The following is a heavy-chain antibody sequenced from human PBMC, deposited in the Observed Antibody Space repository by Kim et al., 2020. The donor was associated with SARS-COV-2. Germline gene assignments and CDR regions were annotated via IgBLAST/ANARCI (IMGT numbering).Heavy chain of an antibody. V-gene: IGHV3-30-3*01. D-gene: IGHD1-26*01. J-gene: IGHJ4*02. Sequence: GGSLRLSCAASGFTFSSYAMHWVRQAQGKGLEWVAVISYDGSNKYYADSVKGRFTISRDNSKNTLYLQMNSLSAEDTAVYYCSRPNSGSYFSYFDYWCQG. CDR1: GFTFSSYA. CDR3: SRPNSGSYFSYFDY. CDR2: ISYDGSNK.